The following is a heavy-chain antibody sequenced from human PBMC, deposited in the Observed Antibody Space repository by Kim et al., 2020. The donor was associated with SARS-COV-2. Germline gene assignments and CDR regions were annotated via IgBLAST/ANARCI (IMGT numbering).Heavy chain of an antibody. CDR1: GFTFSGSA. J-gene: IGHJ3*02. V-gene: IGHV3-73*01. D-gene: IGHD3-10*01. Sequence: GGSLRLSCAASGFTFSGSAMHWVRQASGKGLEWVGRIRSKANSYATAYAASVKGRFTISRDDSKNTAYLQMNSLKTEDTAVYYCTRQWFGDPDACDIWGQRAMVTVSS. CDR3: TRQWFGDPDACDI. CDR2: IRSKANSYAT.